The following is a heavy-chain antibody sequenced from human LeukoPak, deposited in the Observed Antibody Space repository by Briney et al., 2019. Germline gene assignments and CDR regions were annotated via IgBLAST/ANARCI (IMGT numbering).Heavy chain of an antibody. D-gene: IGHD6-19*01. CDR1: GFTFDDYG. V-gene: IGHV3-20*01. CDR2: ISCNGGST. J-gene: IGHJ6*03. CDR3: AREGPGIAVASYYYYYYMDV. Sequence: GGSLTLSCAASGFTFDDYGMSWVRQAPGKGLEWVSGISCNGGSTGYADSVKGRFTISRDNAKNSLYLQMNSLRAEDTALYHCAREGPGIAVASYYYYYYMDVWGKGTTVTVS.